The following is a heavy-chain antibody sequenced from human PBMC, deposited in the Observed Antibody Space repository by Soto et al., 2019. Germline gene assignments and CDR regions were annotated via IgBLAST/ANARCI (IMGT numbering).Heavy chain of an antibody. CDR3: ARQRTTCMDV. V-gene: IGHV4-39*01. Sequence: SETLSLTCTVSGGSISSSSYYWGWIRQPPGKGPEWIGSIYYSGSTYYNPSLKSRVTISVDTSKNQFSLKLSSVTAADTAVYYCARQRTTCMDVWGQGTTVTVSS. J-gene: IGHJ6*02. D-gene: IGHD1-1*01. CDR2: IYYSGST. CDR1: GGSISSSSYY.